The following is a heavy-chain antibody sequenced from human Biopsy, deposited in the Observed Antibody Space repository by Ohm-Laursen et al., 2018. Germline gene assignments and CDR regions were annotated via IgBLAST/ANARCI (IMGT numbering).Heavy chain of an antibody. V-gene: IGHV4-34*01. CDR1: GGSFSDYY. J-gene: IGHJ5*02. D-gene: IGHD1-14*01. CDR2: INHRGTT. Sequence: TLSLTWAVYGGSFSDYYWTWIRQPPGKGLEWIGEINHRGTTSYNPSLKSRVTMSVDTSKNKFSLRVSSVTAADTAVYYCARDRDRRGWFDPWGQGTLVTVSS. CDR3: ARDRDRRGWFDP.